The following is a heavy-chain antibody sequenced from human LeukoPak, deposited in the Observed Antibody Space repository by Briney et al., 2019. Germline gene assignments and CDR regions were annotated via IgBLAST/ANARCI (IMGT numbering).Heavy chain of an antibody. CDR2: ISSSSSYI. D-gene: IGHD3-22*01. Sequence: KPGGSLRLSCAASGFTFSSYSMNWVRQAPGKGLEWVSSISSSSSYIYYADSVKGRFTIPRDNAKNSLYLQMNSLRAEDTAVYYCARDNWDSSGYYYPFDYWGQGTLVTVSS. V-gene: IGHV3-21*01. CDR1: GFTFSSYS. CDR3: ARDNWDSSGYYYPFDY. J-gene: IGHJ4*02.